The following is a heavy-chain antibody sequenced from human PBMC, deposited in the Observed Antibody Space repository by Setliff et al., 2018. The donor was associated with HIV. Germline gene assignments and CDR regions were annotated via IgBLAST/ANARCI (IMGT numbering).Heavy chain of an antibody. CDR3: ARTFGDLKHYNYYYTIDV. Sequence: SETLSLTCTVSGGSISSYYWSWIRQPAGKRLEFIGRISAAGTINYNPSLRSRVTLSVDTSKNQFSLKLSSVTAADTAVYYCARTFGDLKHYNYYYTIDVWGQGTTVTSP. V-gene: IGHV4-4*07. CDR2: ISAAGTI. J-gene: IGHJ6*02. D-gene: IGHD3-10*01. CDR1: GGSISSYY.